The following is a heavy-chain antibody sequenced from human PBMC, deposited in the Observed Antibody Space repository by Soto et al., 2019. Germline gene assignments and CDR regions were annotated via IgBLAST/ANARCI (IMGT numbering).Heavy chain of an antibody. V-gene: IGHV1-3*05. Sequence: QVQLVQSGAEEKKPGASVKVSCKASGYPFSNYAMHWVRQAPGQGLEWMGWINAGNGNSKYSQKFQGRVTITRDTSANTACMEPDSLRSEDTAVYYCEASTYCSSSTCYQWYGLDVWGQGTTVTVSS. CDR3: EASTYCSSSTCYQWYGLDV. D-gene: IGHD2-2*01. CDR2: INAGNGNS. CDR1: GYPFSNYA. J-gene: IGHJ6*02.